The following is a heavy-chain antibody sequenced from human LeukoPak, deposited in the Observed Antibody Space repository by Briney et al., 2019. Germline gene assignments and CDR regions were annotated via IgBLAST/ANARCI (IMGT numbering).Heavy chain of an antibody. J-gene: IGHJ4*02. CDR2: FDPEYDET. D-gene: IGHD5-24*01. V-gene: IGHV1-24*01. CDR3: ATAKRWLQSLEF. CDR1: GYTLTELS. Sequence: ASVKVSCKVSGYTLTELSIHWVRQAPGKGLEWMAGFDPEYDETIYAQKFQGRVTMTEVTSTDTAYMELSSLRSEDTAVYYCATAKRWLQSLEFWGQGTLVTVSS.